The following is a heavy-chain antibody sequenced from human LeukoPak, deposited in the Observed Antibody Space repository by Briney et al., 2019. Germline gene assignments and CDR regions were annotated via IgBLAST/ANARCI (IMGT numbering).Heavy chain of an antibody. Sequence: ASVKVSCKASGGTFSSYAISWVRQAPGQGLEWMGRIIPILGIANYAQKFQGRVTITADKSTSTAYMELSSLRSEDTAVYYCARSGIVVVTAIFNWFDPWGQGTLVTVSS. J-gene: IGHJ5*02. CDR3: ARSGIVVVTAIFNWFDP. CDR2: IIPILGIA. V-gene: IGHV1-69*04. D-gene: IGHD2-21*02. CDR1: GGTFSSYA.